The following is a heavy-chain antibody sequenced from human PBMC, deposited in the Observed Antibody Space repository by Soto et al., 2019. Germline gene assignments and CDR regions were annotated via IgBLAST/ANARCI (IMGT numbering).Heavy chain of an antibody. D-gene: IGHD5-12*01. Sequence: QVQLVQSEAEVKKPESSVKVSCKAPGGTFSTYAISWVRQAPGQGLEWMGGLIPMFGTGNYAQRIQDRVTITAHESTNTVYMALSSLRSEATAGYFCASGIQRWLRRINNGYSGWGQGTLVTVSS. V-gene: IGHV1-69*12. J-gene: IGHJ4*02. CDR2: LIPMFGTG. CDR3: ASGIQRWLRRINNGYSG. CDR1: GGTFSTYA.